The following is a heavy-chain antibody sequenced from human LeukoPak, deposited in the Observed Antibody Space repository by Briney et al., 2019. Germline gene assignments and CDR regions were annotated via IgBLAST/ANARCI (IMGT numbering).Heavy chain of an antibody. CDR2: INTSDSYT. CDR1: GFNFTSYW. J-gene: IGHJ5*02. D-gene: IGHD3-10*01. CDR3: ARLGHASGSYLVSFDP. V-gene: IGHV5-10-1*01. Sequence: RGGAPQISCKGFGFNFTSYWISWVRQVPGKGLEGGGRINTSDSYTYYSPSFKGHVTISADKSISTASLQWSSLTASDTAMCFCARLGHASGSYLVSFDPWGEGALVTVSS.